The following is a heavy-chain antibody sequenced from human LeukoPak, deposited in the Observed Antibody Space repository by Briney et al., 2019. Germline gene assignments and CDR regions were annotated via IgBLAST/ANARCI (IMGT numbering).Heavy chain of an antibody. CDR3: VRGTYGPDY. Sequence: GGSLRLSCAASGLTFITYWMHWVRQAPGKGLEWVASIKEDGSEKYYVDSVKGRFTISRDNARNSLYLQMNRLRVEDTAMYFCVRGTYGPDYWGQGTLVTVSS. CDR2: IKEDGSEK. D-gene: IGHD4-17*01. V-gene: IGHV3-7*01. J-gene: IGHJ4*02. CDR1: GLTFITYW.